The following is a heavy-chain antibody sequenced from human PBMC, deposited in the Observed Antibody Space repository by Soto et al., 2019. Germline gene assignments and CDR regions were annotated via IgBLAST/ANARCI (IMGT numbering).Heavy chain of an antibody. Sequence: QVRLQHWGAGLLKPSETLSRTCAVYGGSLSGYSWSWIRQPPGRGLEWIGEINHSGSTNYNPSLKSRFTISVDTPKNQFSLNLTSVTAADTAVYYCAKGFGGRLYGPGSDAFDDWGQGILVTVSS. J-gene: IGHJ4*02. D-gene: IGHD3-10*01. CDR2: INHSGST. V-gene: IGHV4-34*01. CDR3: AKGFGGRLYGPGSDAFDD. CDR1: GGSLSGYS.